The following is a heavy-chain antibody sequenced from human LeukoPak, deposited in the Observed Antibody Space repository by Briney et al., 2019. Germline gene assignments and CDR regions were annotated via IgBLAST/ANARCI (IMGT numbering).Heavy chain of an antibody. D-gene: IGHD5-24*01. CDR3: ASDPRDGGQNV. CDR2: ISYNGNN. CDR1: GYTFTHYG. Sequence: GGSLRLSCVISGYTFTHYGFHWVRQAPGKALEWVAYISYNGNNKYEDSVKGRFTISRDKSKNTLYLQMNSLRPEDSAVYYCASDPRDGGQNVWGKGTTVTVSS. J-gene: IGHJ6*04. V-gene: IGHV3-30*03.